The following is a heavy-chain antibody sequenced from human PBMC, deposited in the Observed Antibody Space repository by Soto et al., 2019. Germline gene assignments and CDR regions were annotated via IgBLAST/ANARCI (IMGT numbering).Heavy chain of an antibody. CDR2: ISGSGGST. CDR1: GFTFSSYA. Sequence: VGSLRLSCVASGFTFSSYAMSWVRQAPGKGLEWVSAISGSGGSTFYADSVKGRFTIPRGNSKNTMYLQMNSLRAEDTAVYYCSKGGDVVVVPAAIAFDSCGHRTLVTVSS. V-gene: IGHV3-23*01. J-gene: IGHJ4*01. D-gene: IGHD2-2*02. CDR3: SKGGDVVVVPAAIAFDS.